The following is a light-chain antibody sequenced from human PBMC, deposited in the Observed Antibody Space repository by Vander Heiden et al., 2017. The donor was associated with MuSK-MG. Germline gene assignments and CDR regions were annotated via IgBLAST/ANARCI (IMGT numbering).Light chain of an antibody. V-gene: IGKV1-27*01. CDR1: QDISDY. CDR2: GAS. Sequence: DIQMTQSPSSLSASVGDRVTITCRANQDISDYLAWYQQKPGKVLKLLMYGASTLQSGVPSRFSGSGSGTDFTLTISLQPEDVATYYCQKYNSAPLTFGGGTKVEIK. J-gene: IGKJ4*01. CDR3: QKYNSAPLT.